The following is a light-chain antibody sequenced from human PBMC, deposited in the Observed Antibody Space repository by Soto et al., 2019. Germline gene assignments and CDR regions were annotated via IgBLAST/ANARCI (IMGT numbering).Light chain of an antibody. J-gene: IGLJ1*01. CDR1: SSDVGGYNY. V-gene: IGLV2-14*01. Sequence: QSALTQPASVSGSPGQSITISCTGTSSDVGGYNYVSWYQQHPGKAPKTMVYEVSNRPSGVSNRFSGSKSGNTASLTISGLQAEDEADYYCASYTSSTTLVFGTGIKLTVL. CDR2: EVS. CDR3: ASYTSSTTLV.